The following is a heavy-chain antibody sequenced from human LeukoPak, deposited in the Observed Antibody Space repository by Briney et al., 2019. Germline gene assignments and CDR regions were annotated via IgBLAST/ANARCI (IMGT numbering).Heavy chain of an antibody. Sequence: GESLKISCKGSGYSFTSYWNGWVRQMPGKGLEWMGIIYPGDSDTRYSPSFQGQVTISADKSISTAYLQWSSLKASDTAMYYCARQRAVAGTGYYGMDVWGQGTTVTVSS. CDR1: GYSFTSYW. V-gene: IGHV5-51*01. CDR3: ARQRAVAGTGYYGMDV. CDR2: IYPGDSDT. D-gene: IGHD6-19*01. J-gene: IGHJ6*02.